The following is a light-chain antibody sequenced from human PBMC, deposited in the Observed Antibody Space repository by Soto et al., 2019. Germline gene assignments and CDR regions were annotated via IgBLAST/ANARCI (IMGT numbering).Light chain of an antibody. CDR1: QGISNY. J-gene: IGKJ4*01. V-gene: IGKV1-27*01. Sequence: DIQMTQSPSSVSASVGDRVTITCRASQGISNYLAWYQHKSGKAPRLLIHTASTSPSGVPSRFSGSGSGTDFTLTISSLQPEDVATYYCQKYNSAPLTFGGGTKVEIK. CDR3: QKYNSAPLT. CDR2: TAS.